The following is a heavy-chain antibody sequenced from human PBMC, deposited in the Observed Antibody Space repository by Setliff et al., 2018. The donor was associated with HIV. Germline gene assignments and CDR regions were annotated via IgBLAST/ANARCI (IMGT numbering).Heavy chain of an antibody. CDR1: GYTFTHYA. CDR3: ARRGRFTGGYKYGSDYFDH. D-gene: IGHD5-18*01. V-gene: IGHV1-3*01. Sequence: ASVKVSCKASGYTFTHYALHWVRQAPGQRPEWMGWINAGTADTKYSQNFQGRVTFAKDTSANTAYLQLSSLRSEDTAVYYCARRGRFTGGYKYGSDYFDHWGQGTLVTVSS. J-gene: IGHJ4*02. CDR2: INAGTADT.